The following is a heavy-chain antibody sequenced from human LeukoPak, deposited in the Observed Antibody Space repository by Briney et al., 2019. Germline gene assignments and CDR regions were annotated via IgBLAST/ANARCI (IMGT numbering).Heavy chain of an antibody. CDR1: GGSFSGYY. Sequence: SETLSLTCAVYGGSFSGYYWSWIRQPPGKGLEWIGEINHSGSTNYNPPLKSRVTISVDTSKNQFSLKLSSVTAADTAVYYCARGRLTLKISSSYRWFDPWGQGTLVTVSS. D-gene: IGHD6-13*01. CDR3: ARGRLTLKISSSYRWFDP. CDR2: INHSGST. J-gene: IGHJ5*02. V-gene: IGHV4-34*01.